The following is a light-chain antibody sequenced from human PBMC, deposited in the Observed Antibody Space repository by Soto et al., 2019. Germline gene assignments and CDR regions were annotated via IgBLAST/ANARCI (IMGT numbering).Light chain of an antibody. V-gene: IGLV1-44*01. CDR1: SSNIGRNT. Sequence: QSVLTQPPSASGTPGQRVTISCSGRSSNIGRNTVNWYQQLPGTAPNLLIYLNNQRPSGVPDRFSGSKSGSTASLAISGLQSEDEADYYCAAWDDSRKAWVFGGGTKVTVL. J-gene: IGLJ3*02. CDR2: LNN. CDR3: AAWDDSRKAWV.